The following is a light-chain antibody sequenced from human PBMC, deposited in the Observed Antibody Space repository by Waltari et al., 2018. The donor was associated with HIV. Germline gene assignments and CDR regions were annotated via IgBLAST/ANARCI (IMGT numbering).Light chain of an antibody. CDR3: QQYFTAPNT. J-gene: IGKJ5*01. CDR1: QSLFYSSNSRTY. Sequence: DIVMTQSPDSLAVSLGERATLNCRSSQSLFYSSNSRTYLAWYQLKPGQRPTLLISWASIRESGVPDRFSGSGSGTDFTLTISSLQAEDVAVYYCQQYFTAPNTFGQGTRLEIK. V-gene: IGKV4-1*01. CDR2: WAS.